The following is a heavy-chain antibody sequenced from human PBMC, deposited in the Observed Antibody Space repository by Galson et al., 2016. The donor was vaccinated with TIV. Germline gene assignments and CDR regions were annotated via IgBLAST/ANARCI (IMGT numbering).Heavy chain of an antibody. J-gene: IGHJ3*02. V-gene: IGHV3-23*01. CDR1: GFTFDFYA. Sequence: SLRLSCAASGFTFDFYAMSWVRQAPGQGLEWVSGISGSGGITYFADSVKGRFTISRDNSMNTLYLQLNSLRAEDTAVYYCAKRRNYGGDSFENWGQGTMVTVSS. CDR2: ISGSGGIT. D-gene: IGHD4-23*01. CDR3: AKRRNYGGDSFEN.